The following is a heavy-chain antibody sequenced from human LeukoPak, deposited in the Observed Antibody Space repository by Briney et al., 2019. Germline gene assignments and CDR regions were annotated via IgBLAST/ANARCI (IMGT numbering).Heavy chain of an antibody. CDR1: GGSFSGYY. V-gene: IGHV4-34*01. CDR3: ASIGYIYGHNYYYMDV. J-gene: IGHJ6*03. CDR2: INHSGST. D-gene: IGHD5-18*01. Sequence: PSETLSHTCAVYGGSFSGYYWSWIRQPPGKGLEWIGEINHSGSTNYNPSLKSRVTMSVDTSKNQFSLKLSSVTAADTAVYYCASIGYIYGHNYYYMDVWGKGTTVTISS.